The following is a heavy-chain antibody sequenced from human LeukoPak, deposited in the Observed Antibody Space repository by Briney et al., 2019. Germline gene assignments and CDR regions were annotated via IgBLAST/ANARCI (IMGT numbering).Heavy chain of an antibody. D-gene: IGHD3-10*01. CDR2: IYYSGST. CDR3: ARDSGTTGEVKFDP. V-gene: IGHV4-38-2*02. CDR1: GYSISSGYY. J-gene: IGHJ5*02. Sequence: NPSETLSLTCTVSGYSISSGYYWGWIRQPPGKGLEWIGSIYYSGSTYYNPSLKSRVTISVDTSKNQFSLKLSSVTAADTAVYYCARDSGTTGEVKFDPWGQGTLVTVSS.